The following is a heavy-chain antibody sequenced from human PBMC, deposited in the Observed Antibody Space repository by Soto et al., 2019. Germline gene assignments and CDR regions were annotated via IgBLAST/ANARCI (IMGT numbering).Heavy chain of an antibody. V-gene: IGHV3-11*05. CDR1: GFTFSDYY. D-gene: IGHD6-13*01. CDR2: INSSSSYT. CDR3: ARTIVAAGGRRYFDL. J-gene: IGHJ2*01. Sequence: QVQLVESGGGLVKPGGSLRLSCAASGFTFSDYYMSWIRQAPGKGLEWVSYINSSSSYTNYADSVKGRFTISRDNAKISLYLPMNRLRAEDTAVYYCARTIVAAGGRRYFDLWGRGTLVTVSS.